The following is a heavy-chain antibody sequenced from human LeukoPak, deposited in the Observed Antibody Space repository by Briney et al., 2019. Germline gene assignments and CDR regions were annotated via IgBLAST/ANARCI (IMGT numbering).Heavy chain of an antibody. CDR3: ATDLDSGYYFNNYPFVL. CDR2: IREDGGHT. J-gene: IGHJ6*02. Sequence: QAGGSLRLSCAASGFTFSVYGMHWVRQAPGKGLEWVANIREDGGHTYYTDSVKGRFTISRDNSKNTLYLQMNSLRAEDRAVYYCATDLDSGYYFNNYPFVLCGHGPTFSLSS. CDR1: GFTFSVYG. D-gene: IGHD6-25*01. V-gene: IGHV3-30*02.